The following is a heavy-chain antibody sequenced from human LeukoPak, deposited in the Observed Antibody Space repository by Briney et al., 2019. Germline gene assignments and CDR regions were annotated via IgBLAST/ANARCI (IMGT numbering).Heavy chain of an antibody. CDR2: INHSGST. J-gene: IGHJ4*02. D-gene: IGHD2-2*01. CDR3: ARGCNTESSTSCSSNGYFDY. V-gene: IGHV4-34*01. Sequence: RASETLSLTCAVYGGSFSGYYWSWIRQPPGKGLEWIGEINHSGSTNYNPSLKSRVTISVDTSKNQFSLKLSSVTAADTAVYYCARGCNTESSTSCSSNGYFDYWGQGTLVTVSS. CDR1: GGSFSGYY.